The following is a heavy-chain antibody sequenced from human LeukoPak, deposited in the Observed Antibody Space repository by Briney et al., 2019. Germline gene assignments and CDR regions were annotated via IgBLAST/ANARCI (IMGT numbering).Heavy chain of an antibody. CDR2: ISHDGSNK. J-gene: IGHJ4*02. V-gene: IGHV3-30-3*01. D-gene: IGHD2-21*02. CDR1: GFTFSSYD. CDR3: ASLAAYCGGDCYSWDFDY. Sequence: PGGSLRLSCAASGFTFSSYDMHWVRQAPGKGLEWVAVISHDGSNKYHADSVKGRFTISRDNSKNTLYLQMNSLRAEDTAVYYCASLAAYCGGDCYSWDFDYWGQGTLVTVSS.